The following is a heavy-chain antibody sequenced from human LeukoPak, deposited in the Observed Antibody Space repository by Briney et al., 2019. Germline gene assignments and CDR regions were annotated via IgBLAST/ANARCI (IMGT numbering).Heavy chain of an antibody. J-gene: IGHJ4*02. CDR3: ARDHDYGGNSAPGY. V-gene: IGHV3-48*01. CDR1: GFTFSSYS. Sequence: GGSLRLSCAASGFTFSSYSMNWVRQAPGKGLEWVSYISSSSSTIYYADSVKGRFTISRDNAKNSLYLQMNSLRAEDTAVYYCARDHDYGGNSAPGYWGQGTPVTVSS. CDR2: ISSSSSTI. D-gene: IGHD4-23*01.